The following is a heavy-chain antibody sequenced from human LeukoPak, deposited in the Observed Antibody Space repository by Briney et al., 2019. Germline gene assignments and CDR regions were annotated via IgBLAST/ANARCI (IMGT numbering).Heavy chain of an antibody. CDR1: GFTFDDYA. CDR3: AKEKGYYGFGTPFDY. D-gene: IGHD3-10*01. CDR2: ISWNSGSI. V-gene: IGHV3-9*03. Sequence: GRSLRLSCAASGFTFDDYAIHWVRHAPGKGLEWVSGISWNSGSIAYADSVKGRFTISRDNAKNSLYLEMNSLRVEDMVLYYCAKEKGYYGFGTPFDYWGQGTLVTVSS. J-gene: IGHJ4*02.